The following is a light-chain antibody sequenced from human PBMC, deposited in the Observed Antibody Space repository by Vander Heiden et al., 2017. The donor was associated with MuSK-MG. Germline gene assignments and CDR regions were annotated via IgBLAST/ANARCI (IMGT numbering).Light chain of an antibody. CDR1: SSNIGAGYD. Sequence: QSVLTQPPSVSGAPGQRVTIPCTGSSSNIGAGYDVHWYQQLPGTAPKLLIYGNSNRPSGVPDRFSGSKSGTSASLAITGLQAEDEADYYCQSYDSSLSGSSYVFGTGTKVNVL. CDR3: QSYDSSLSGSSYV. J-gene: IGLJ1*01. V-gene: IGLV1-40*01. CDR2: GNS.